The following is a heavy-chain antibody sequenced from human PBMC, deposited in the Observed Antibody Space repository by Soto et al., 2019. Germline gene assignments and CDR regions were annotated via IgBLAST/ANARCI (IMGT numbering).Heavy chain of an antibody. J-gene: IGHJ4*02. Sequence: GGSLRLSCAASGFTFSTYWMHWVRQAPGEGLVWVSRIKGDESSTSSADSVKGRFTISRDNAKNTLYLHMNSLRADDTAVYYCARGAFHNYYVDYWGQGTTVTVSS. CDR1: GFTFSTYW. V-gene: IGHV3-74*01. D-gene: IGHD3-3*02. CDR2: IKGDESST. CDR3: ARGAFHNYYVDY.